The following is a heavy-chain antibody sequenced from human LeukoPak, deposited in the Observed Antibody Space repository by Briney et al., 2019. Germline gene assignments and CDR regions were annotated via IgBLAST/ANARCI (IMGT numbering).Heavy chain of an antibody. D-gene: IGHD1-26*01. Sequence: SETLSLTCAVYGGSFSGYYWSWIRQPPGKGLEWIGEINHSGSTNYNPSLKSRVTISVDTSKNQFSLKLSSVTAADTAVYYCAADSGSHDNGVYWGQGTLVTVSS. V-gene: IGHV4-34*01. CDR3: AADSGSHDNGVY. CDR2: INHSGST. CDR1: GGSFSGYY. J-gene: IGHJ4*02.